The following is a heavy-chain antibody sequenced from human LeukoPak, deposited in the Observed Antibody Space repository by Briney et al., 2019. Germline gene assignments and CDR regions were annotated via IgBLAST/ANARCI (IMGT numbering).Heavy chain of an antibody. CDR3: ARGSTSCYRLWRECYFDY. V-gene: IGHV1-2*02. Sequence: ASVKVSCKASGYTFTGYYMHWVRQAPGQGGEWMGWINPNSGGTNYAQKFQGRVTMTRDTSISTAYMELSRLRSDDTAGYYCARGSTSCYRLWRECYFDYWGQGTLVTVSS. CDR1: GYTFTGYY. D-gene: IGHD2-2*01. J-gene: IGHJ4*02. CDR2: INPNSGGT.